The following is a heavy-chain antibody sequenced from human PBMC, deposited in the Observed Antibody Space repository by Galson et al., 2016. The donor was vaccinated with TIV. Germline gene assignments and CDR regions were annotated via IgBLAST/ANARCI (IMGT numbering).Heavy chain of an antibody. Sequence: TLSLTCTVSGGSISSYFWGWIRQSPGKGLEWIGHIYYSGTTDYNPSLKSRVSISIDSSKKQFSLRLTSVTAADTAVYYCARDGVINPRVLEYWGQGALVTVSP. CDR2: IYYSGTT. D-gene: IGHD3-22*01. CDR1: GGSISSYF. CDR3: ARDGVINPRVLEY. V-gene: IGHV4-59*01. J-gene: IGHJ4*01.